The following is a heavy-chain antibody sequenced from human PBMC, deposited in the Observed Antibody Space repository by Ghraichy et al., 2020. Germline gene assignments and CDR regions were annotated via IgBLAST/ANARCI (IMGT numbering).Heavy chain of an antibody. CDR1: GYTFNSYG. D-gene: IGHD1-26*01. Sequence: ASVKVSCKTSGYTFNSYGISWVRQAPGQGLEWMGWISAYNGHTNYAQKLQGRVTMTTDTSTSTAYMELRSLRSDDTAMYYCARDSGIVGTTNGGNWGQGTLVIVSS. CDR3: ARDSGIVGTTNGGN. V-gene: IGHV1-18*01. CDR2: ISAYNGHT. J-gene: IGHJ4*02.